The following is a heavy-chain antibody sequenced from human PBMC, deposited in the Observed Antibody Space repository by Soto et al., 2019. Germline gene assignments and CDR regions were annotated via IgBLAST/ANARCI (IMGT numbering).Heavy chain of an antibody. Sequence: GASVKVSCKASGYTFTNYYMHWVRQAPGQGLEWMGIINPNDGSTSYPQEFQGRVTMTRDTFTSTVYMELSSLRSEDTAVYYCARRRITGTPPHYYYGMDVWGQGTTVTVSS. CDR1: GYTFTNYY. CDR2: INPNDGST. V-gene: IGHV1-46*01. J-gene: IGHJ6*02. D-gene: IGHD1-7*01. CDR3: ARRRITGTPPHYYYGMDV.